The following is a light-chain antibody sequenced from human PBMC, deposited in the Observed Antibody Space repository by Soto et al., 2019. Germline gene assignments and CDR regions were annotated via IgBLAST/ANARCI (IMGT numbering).Light chain of an antibody. J-gene: IGKJ3*01. Sequence: EIVVTQSPGTLSLSQGERATLSCRASQSFNSRYLAWYQQKPGQAPRLLIYVASSRATGIPDRFSGSGSVTDFTLTISRLEPEDVAVYYCQQFGSSPGFTFGPGTKVDIK. CDR3: QQFGSSPGFT. CDR2: VAS. CDR1: QSFNSRY. V-gene: IGKV3-20*01.